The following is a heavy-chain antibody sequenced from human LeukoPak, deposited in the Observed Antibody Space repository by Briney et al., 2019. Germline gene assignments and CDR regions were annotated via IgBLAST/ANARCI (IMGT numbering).Heavy chain of an antibody. D-gene: IGHD2-21*01. J-gene: IGHJ4*02. V-gene: IGHV3-30*18. CDR1: GFTFSSYA. Sequence: GGSLRLSCAASGFTFSSYAMSWVRQAPGKGLEWVAVISYDGSNKYYADSVKGRFTISRDNSKNTLYLQMNSLRAEDTAVYYCAKDRSVILFDYWGQGTLVTVSS. CDR2: ISYDGSNK. CDR3: AKDRSVILFDY.